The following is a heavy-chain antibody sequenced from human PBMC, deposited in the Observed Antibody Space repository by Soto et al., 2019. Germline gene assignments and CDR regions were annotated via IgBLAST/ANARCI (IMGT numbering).Heavy chain of an antibody. CDR2: ISSSSSTI. Sequence: GGSLRPSCAASGFTFSSYSMNWVRQAPGKGLEWVSYISSSSSTIYYADSVKGRFTISRDNAKNSLYLQMNSLRDEDTAVYYCARKAVAGTKVANWFDPWGQGTLVTVSS. CDR1: GFTFSSYS. V-gene: IGHV3-48*02. J-gene: IGHJ5*02. CDR3: ARKAVAGTKVANWFDP. D-gene: IGHD6-19*01.